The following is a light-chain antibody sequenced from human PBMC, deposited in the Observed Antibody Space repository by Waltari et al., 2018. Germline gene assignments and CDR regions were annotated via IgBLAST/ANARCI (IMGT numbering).Light chain of an antibody. V-gene: IGKV3D-15*01. CDR2: GVS. J-gene: IGKJ4*01. CDR1: QGVGRE. Sequence: ETVMTQSPTTLSVAPGERATLSCRASQGVGRELAWYQQKPGQAPRLLIYGVSTRATGVPARFSGSGSGAEFTLTISSLQSEDFEVYYCQQYDNWPLTFGGGTKVEIE. CDR3: QQYDNWPLT.